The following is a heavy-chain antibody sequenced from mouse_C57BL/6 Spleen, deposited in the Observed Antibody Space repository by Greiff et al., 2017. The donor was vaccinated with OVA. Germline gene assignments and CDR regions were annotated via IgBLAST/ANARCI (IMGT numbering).Heavy chain of an antibody. V-gene: IGHV5-4*01. Sequence: EVQRVESGGGLVKPGGSLKLSCAASGFTFSSYAMSWVRQTPEKRLEWVATISDGGSYTYYPDNVKGRFTISRDNAKNNLYLQMSHLKSEDTAMYYCARGGLYAMDYWGQGTSVTVSS. CDR3: ARGGLYAMDY. CDR2: ISDGGSYT. CDR1: GFTFSSYA. J-gene: IGHJ4*01.